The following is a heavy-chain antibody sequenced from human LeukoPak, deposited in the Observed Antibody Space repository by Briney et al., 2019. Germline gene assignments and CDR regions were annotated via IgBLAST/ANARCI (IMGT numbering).Heavy chain of an antibody. CDR1: GFTFSSYV. CDR2: IRYDCNNK. Sequence: GWSLRLSCAASGFTFSSYVIHWLRPAPRKGLAWVAFIRYDCNNKYDADLVKGPFTISKDNSKNTLYLQMNSLKAEDTAVYYCAKAITIFGVVNAEFFQHWGQGTLVTVSS. V-gene: IGHV3-30*02. D-gene: IGHD3-3*01. J-gene: IGHJ1*01. CDR3: AKAITIFGVVNAEFFQH.